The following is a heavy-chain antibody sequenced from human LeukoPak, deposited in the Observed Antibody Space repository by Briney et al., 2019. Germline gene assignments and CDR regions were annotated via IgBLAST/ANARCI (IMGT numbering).Heavy chain of an antibody. J-gene: IGHJ4*02. V-gene: IGHV1-69*01. CDR1: GGXFSSYA. CDR3: AREPHDYGDYTLGY. Sequence: SVKVSCKASGGXFSSYAISWVRQAPGQGLEWMGGIIPIFGTANYAQKFQGRVTITADESTSTAYMELSSLRSEDTAVYYCAREPHDYGDYTLGYWGQGTLVTVSS. CDR2: IIPIFGTA. D-gene: IGHD4-17*01.